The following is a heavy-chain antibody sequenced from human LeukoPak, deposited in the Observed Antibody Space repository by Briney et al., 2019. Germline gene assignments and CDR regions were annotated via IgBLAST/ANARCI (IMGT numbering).Heavy chain of an antibody. CDR1: GYSITNNF. V-gene: IGHV4-59*01. CDR2: IHGSGST. J-gene: IGHJ4*02. Sequence: SETLSLTRTVSGYSITNNFWTWVRQPPGKGLEWIGYIHGSGSTYYNPSLESRVTMSVDTSTNQFSLKLTPVTAADTAVYFCATTSGRVGRDYWGQGIPVTVSS. CDR3: ATTSGRVGRDY. D-gene: IGHD1-26*01.